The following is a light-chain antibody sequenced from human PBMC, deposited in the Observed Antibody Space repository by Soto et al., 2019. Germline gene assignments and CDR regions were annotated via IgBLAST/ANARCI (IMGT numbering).Light chain of an antibody. CDR2: EAS. Sequence: EIVLTQSPATLSLSPGERATLSCRASQSVGNNLAWYQQKPGQAPGLLIYEASTRATGIPARFSGSGSGTDFTLTISSLQPEDFATYYCQQSDSTPPTFGQGTKVDI. V-gene: IGKV3-11*01. CDR1: QSVGNN. CDR3: QQSDSTPPT. J-gene: IGKJ1*01.